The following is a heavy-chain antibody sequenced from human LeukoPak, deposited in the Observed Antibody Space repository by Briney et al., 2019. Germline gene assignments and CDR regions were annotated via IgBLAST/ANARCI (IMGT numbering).Heavy chain of an antibody. CDR3: ARCRDDYGGKRAFDY. D-gene: IGHD4-23*01. CDR2: IYYSGST. V-gene: IGHV4-61*08. J-gene: IGHJ4*02. CDR1: GDSITSRDYY. Sequence: NPSETLSLTCSVSGDSITSRDYYWSWIRQPPGKGLEWIGYIYYSGSTNYNPSLKSRVTISVDTSKNQFSLKLSSVTAADTAVYYCARCRDDYGGKRAFDYWGQGTLVTVSS.